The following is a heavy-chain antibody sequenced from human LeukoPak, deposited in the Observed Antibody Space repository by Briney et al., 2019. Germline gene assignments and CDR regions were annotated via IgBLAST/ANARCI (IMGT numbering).Heavy chain of an antibody. D-gene: IGHD3-22*01. J-gene: IGHJ4*02. V-gene: IGHV3-23*01. CDR1: GFTFSSYA. CDR3: AKEGYYDSSGYYKLYNFDY. CDR2: TSGSGAST. Sequence: GGSLRLSCAASGFTFSSYAMSWVRQAPGKGLEWVSATSGSGASTYYADSVKGRFTISRDNSKNTLYLQMSSLRAEDTAVYYCAKEGYYDSSGYYKLYNFDYWGQGTLVTVSS.